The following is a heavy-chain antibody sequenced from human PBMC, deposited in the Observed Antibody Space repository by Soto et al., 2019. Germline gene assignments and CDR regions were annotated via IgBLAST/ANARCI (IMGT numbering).Heavy chain of an antibody. CDR3: IQSRCGGDCLQSYASYYYYGMDV. D-gene: IGHD2-21*02. Sequence: SGHTLVNPTQTLTLNCTFSGFSLSTRGVCVRWIRQPSGKVLEWLALIYWDDDKRYSPSLSSRLTIPKDTSKNQGVLTMTNMDPVDTATYYCIQSRCGGDCLQSYASYYYYGMDVWGQGTTVTVSS. V-gene: IGHV2-5*02. CDR2: IYWDDDK. CDR1: GFSLSTRGVC. J-gene: IGHJ6*02.